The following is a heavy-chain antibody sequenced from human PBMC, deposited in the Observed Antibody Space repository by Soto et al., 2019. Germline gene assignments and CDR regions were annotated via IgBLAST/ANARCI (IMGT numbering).Heavy chain of an antibody. V-gene: IGHV3-48*03. Sequence: GGPLRVSCVASVFDFSSYEMNWVRQAPGKGLEWVSNIRANDESIYYADSVKGRVSVSRDNAKNSLFLEMNSLRVDDTAVYYCARETLRDAIDIWGQGTMVTVSS. CDR1: VFDFSSYE. J-gene: IGHJ3*02. CDR2: IRANDESI. CDR3: ARETLRDAIDI.